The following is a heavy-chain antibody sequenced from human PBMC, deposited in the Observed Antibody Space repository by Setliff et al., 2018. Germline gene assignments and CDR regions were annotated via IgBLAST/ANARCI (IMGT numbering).Heavy chain of an antibody. Sequence: GASVKVSCKASGYTFTNYGINWVRQAPGQGLEWLGWISAYNGNTHHAQKLQGRVSMTTDTSTSTAYMELRSLRSDDTAVYYCARVYTLTIPPDYWGQGTRVTVSS. CDR1: GYTFTNYG. CDR3: ARVYTLTIPPDY. D-gene: IGHD4-17*01. CDR2: ISAYNGNT. V-gene: IGHV1-18*01. J-gene: IGHJ4*02.